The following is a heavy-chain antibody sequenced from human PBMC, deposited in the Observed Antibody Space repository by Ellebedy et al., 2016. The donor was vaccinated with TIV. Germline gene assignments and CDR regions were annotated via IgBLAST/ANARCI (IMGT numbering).Heavy chain of an antibody. CDR1: GGSMKNYY. Sequence: MPSETLSLTCTVSGGSMKNYYWTWIRQPPGKGLEWLGQISYSGSTNYNPSLKSRVTISGDTSKNQFSLRLSSVTAADTAVYYCARRKITVFGETDAFDIWGQGTVVTVSS. CDR3: ARRKITVFGETDAFDI. CDR2: ISYSGST. D-gene: IGHD3-3*01. J-gene: IGHJ3*02. V-gene: IGHV4-59*01.